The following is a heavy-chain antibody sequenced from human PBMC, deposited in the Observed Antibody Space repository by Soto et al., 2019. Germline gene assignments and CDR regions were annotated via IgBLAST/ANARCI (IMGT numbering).Heavy chain of an antibody. CDR1: GFTFDDYA. Sequence: GGSLRLSCAASGFTFDDYAMHWVRQAPGKGLEWVSGISWNSGSIGYADSVKGRFTISRDNAKNSLYLQMNSLRAEDTALYYCAKDTAQRITGTGYWGQGTLVTVSS. CDR3: AKDTAQRITGTGY. CDR2: ISWNSGSI. D-gene: IGHD1-20*01. V-gene: IGHV3-9*01. J-gene: IGHJ4*02.